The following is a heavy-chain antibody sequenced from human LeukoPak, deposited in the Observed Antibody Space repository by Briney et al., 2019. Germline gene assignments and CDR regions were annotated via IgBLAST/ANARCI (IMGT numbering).Heavy chain of an antibody. Sequence: ASVNVSCKASGYTFTGYYMHWVRQAPGQGLEWMGWINPNNGDTNYAQKFQGRVTMTRDTSISTAYMELSRLRSDDTAVYYCARDQRGAFDIWGQGTMVTVSS. J-gene: IGHJ3*02. CDR1: GYTFTGYY. D-gene: IGHD3-16*01. CDR2: INPNNGDT. CDR3: ARDQRGAFDI. V-gene: IGHV1-2*02.